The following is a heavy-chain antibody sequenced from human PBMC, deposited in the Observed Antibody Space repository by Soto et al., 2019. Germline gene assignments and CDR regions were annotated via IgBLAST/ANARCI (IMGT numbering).Heavy chain of an antibody. CDR2: IYYSGST. J-gene: IGHJ4*02. Sequence: SETLSLTCTVSGVSISSYYWSWIRQPPGKGLEWVGYIYYSGSTNYNPALKSRFNISVNTSKNQFSQKLSSVTAADSALHCWARDGRGGSYFDYWGQGTLVTVSS. CDR1: GVSISSYY. D-gene: IGHD2-15*01. CDR3: ARDGRGGSYFDY. V-gene: IGHV4-59*01.